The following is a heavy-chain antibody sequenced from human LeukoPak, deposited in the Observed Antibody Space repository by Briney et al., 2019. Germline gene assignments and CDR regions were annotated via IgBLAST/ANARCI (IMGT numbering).Heavy chain of an antibody. J-gene: IGHJ4*02. CDR2: LGSNGRSQ. Sequence: GRSLRLSCAASGFRFSTYGMHWVRQAPGKGLEWVAVLGSNGRSQHFADSVKGRFTISRDNSKKTLFLQMNSLRVEDTAVYYCAKEATPHIGTYYANWGQGTLVTVSS. CDR1: GFRFSTYG. V-gene: IGHV3-33*06. D-gene: IGHD1-26*01. CDR3: AKEATPHIGTYYAN.